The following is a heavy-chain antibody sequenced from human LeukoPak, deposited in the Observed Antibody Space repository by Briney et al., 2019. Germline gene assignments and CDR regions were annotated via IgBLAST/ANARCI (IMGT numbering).Heavy chain of an antibody. J-gene: IGHJ3*02. CDR1: GFTFDGYA. Sequence: PGGSLRLSCAASGFTFDGYAMHWVRQAPGKGLEWVSGISWNSGSIGYADSVKGRFTISRDNAKNSLYLQMNSLRAEDTAFYYCAKVADAHYFGSEYEAFDIWGQGTRVTVSS. CDR2: ISWNSGSI. CDR3: AKVADAHYFGSEYEAFDI. D-gene: IGHD3-10*01. V-gene: IGHV3-9*01.